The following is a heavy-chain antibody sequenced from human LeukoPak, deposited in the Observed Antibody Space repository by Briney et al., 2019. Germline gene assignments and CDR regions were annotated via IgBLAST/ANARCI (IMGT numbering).Heavy chain of an antibody. CDR2: IYYSGST. D-gene: IGHD6-19*01. CDR1: GGSISSYY. J-gene: IGHJ6*02. Sequence: SETLSLTCTVSGGSISSYYWSWIRQPPGKGLEWIGYIYYSGSTNYNPSLKSRVTISVDTSKNQFSLKLSSVTAADTAVYYCARGLLGGWTYYYYGMDVWGQGTTVTVSS. V-gene: IGHV4-59*01. CDR3: ARGLLGGWTYYYYGMDV.